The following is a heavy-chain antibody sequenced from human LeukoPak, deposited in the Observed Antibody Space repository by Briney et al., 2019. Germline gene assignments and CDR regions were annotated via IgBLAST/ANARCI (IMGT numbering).Heavy chain of an antibody. CDR3: ARPHYYDSSGYSVLDAFDI. CDR2: IIPILGIT. Sequence: ASVKVSCKASGGTFGSYAISWVRQAPGQGLEWMGRIIPILGITNYAQKFQGRVTITADKSTSTAYMELSSLRSEDTAVYYCARPHYYDSSGYSVLDAFDIWGQGTMVTVSS. CDR1: GGTFGSYA. J-gene: IGHJ3*02. V-gene: IGHV1-69*04. D-gene: IGHD3-22*01.